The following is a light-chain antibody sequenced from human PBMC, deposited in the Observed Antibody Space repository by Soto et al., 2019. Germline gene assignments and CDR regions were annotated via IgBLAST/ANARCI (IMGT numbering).Light chain of an antibody. J-gene: IGKJ4*01. Sequence: EIVMTQSPATLSVSPGERATLSCRASQSVSSNLAWYQQKPGQAPRLLIYGASTRATGIPARFSGSGSGTAFHLTIGGLQSEDFAVSSDQEYNKFPSLTFGGGTKVEI. CDR1: QSVSSN. V-gene: IGKV3-15*01. CDR3: QEYNKFPSLT. CDR2: GAS.